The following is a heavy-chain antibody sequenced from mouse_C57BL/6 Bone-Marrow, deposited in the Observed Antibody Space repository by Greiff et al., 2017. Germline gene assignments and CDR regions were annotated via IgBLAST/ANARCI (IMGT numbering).Heavy chain of an antibody. CDR3: ARPSHYYGSSHYYFDY. CDR1: GYTFTSYW. Sequence: QQSCKASGYTFTSYWMHWVKQRPGRGLEWIGRIDPNSGGTKYNEKFKSKATLTVDKPSSTAYMQLSSLTSEDSAVYYCARPSHYYGSSHYYFDYWGQGTTLTVSS. CDR2: IDPNSGGT. J-gene: IGHJ2*01. D-gene: IGHD1-1*01. V-gene: IGHV1-72*01.